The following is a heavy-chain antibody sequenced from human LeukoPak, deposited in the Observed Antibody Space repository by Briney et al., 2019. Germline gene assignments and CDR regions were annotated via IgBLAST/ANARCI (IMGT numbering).Heavy chain of an antibody. Sequence: GGSLRLSCAASGFTFSSYAMSWVRQAPGQGLEWVSAISGSGYSTYYADSVKGRFTISRDNSKNTLYLQMNSLRAEDTAIYYCATRQTYVLDYWGQGTLVTVSS. CDR2: ISGSGYST. V-gene: IGHV3-23*01. CDR1: GFTFSSYA. CDR3: ATRQTYVLDY. D-gene: IGHD2-8*01. J-gene: IGHJ4*02.